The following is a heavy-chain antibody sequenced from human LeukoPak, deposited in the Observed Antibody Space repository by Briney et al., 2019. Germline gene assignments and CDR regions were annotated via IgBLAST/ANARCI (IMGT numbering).Heavy chain of an antibody. CDR2: INPKSGGT. V-gene: IGHV1-2*02. CDR3: ARGDYDSLPFDS. D-gene: IGHD3-22*01. J-gene: IGHJ4*02. CDR1: GYTFSDYY. Sequence: GASVKVSCKASGYTFSDYYMHWVRQAPGQGLEWMGWINPKSGGTNYAQKFQGRVTMTRDTSITTAYMELNRLRSDDTAVYYCARGDYDSLPFDSWGQGTLVTVSS.